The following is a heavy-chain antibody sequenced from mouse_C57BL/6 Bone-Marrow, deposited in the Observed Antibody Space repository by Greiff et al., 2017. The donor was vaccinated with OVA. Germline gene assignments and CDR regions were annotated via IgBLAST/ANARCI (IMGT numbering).Heavy chain of an antibody. V-gene: IGHV1-54*01. CDR3: ARWRFFYAMDY. J-gene: IGHJ4*01. Sequence: QVQLQQSGAELVRPGTSVKVSCKASGYAFTNYLIEWVKQRPGQGLEWIGVINPGSGGTNYNEKFKGKATLTADKSSSTAYMQLSSLTSEDSAVYFCARWRFFYAMDYWGQGTSVTVSS. CDR2: INPGSGGT. CDR1: GYAFTNYL.